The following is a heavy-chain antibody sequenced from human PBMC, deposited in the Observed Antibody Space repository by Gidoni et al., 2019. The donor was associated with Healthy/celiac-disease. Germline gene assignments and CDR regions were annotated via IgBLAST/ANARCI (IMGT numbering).Heavy chain of an antibody. CDR3: ARDGKLGYCSGGSCHDYYYYGMDV. CDR2: ISAYNGNT. Sequence: QVQLMQSGAEAKKPAASVKVSCKASGYTLTSYGISWVRQAPGQGLEWMGWISAYNGNTNYAQKLQGRVTMTTDTSTSTAYMELRSLGSDDTAVYYCARDGKLGYCSGGSCHDYYYYGMDVWGQGTTVTVSS. J-gene: IGHJ6*02. CDR1: GYTLTSYG. D-gene: IGHD2-15*01. V-gene: IGHV1-18*01.